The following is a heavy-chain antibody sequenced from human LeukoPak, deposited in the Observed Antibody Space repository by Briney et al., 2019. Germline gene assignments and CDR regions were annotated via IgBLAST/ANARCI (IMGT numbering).Heavy chain of an antibody. J-gene: IGHJ4*02. Sequence: ASVKVSCKASGYTFTSYYMHWVRQAPGQGLKWMGIINPSGGSTSYAQKFQGRVTMTRDMSTSTVYMELSSLRSEDTAVYYCAREAYCSSTSCYLVYWGQGTLVTVSS. CDR3: AREAYCSSTSCYLVY. V-gene: IGHV1-46*01. CDR2: INPSGGST. D-gene: IGHD2-2*01. CDR1: GYTFTSYY.